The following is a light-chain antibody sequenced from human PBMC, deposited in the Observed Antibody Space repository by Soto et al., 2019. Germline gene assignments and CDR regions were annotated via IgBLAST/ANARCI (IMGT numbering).Light chain of an antibody. CDR1: RSNIGTNP. CDR3: AAWDDSLNSVS. Sequence: QSVLTQPPSASGTPGQSVSISCSGSRSNIGTNPVNWYQQLPGTAPKLLFYTNTQRPSGVPDRFSASKSGTSATLAISGLQSDDEAHYDCAAWDDSLNSVSFGGGTTLTVL. J-gene: IGLJ2*01. CDR2: TNT. V-gene: IGLV1-44*01.